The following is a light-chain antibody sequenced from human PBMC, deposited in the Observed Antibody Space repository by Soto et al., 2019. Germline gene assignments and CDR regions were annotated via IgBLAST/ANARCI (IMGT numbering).Light chain of an antibody. J-gene: IGKJ1*01. CDR1: QSVSSSN. Sequence: IVLTQSPGTLSLSPGQRATIYCRASQSVSSSNLAWYQQKPGQAPRLLIYGASTRATGIPARFSGSGSGTEFTLAISSLQPDDFATYYCQQSYSTRTFGQGTKVDIK. V-gene: IGKV3-20*01. CDR3: QQSYSTRT. CDR2: GAS.